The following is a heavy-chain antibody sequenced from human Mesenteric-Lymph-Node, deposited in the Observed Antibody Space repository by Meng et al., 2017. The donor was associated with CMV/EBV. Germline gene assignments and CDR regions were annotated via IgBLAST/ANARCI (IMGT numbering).Heavy chain of an antibody. J-gene: IGHJ4*02. CDR2: INWDESK. CDR3: AHSLNWGMCDY. Sequence: CTFSGFALTTNGVGVGWIRQPQGKALEWLAGINWDESKRFGPSGRSRLTITKDASKNQVVFTLTNVGPEDTATYHCAHSLNWGMCDYWGQGTLVTVSS. V-gene: IGHV2-5*05. D-gene: IGHD7-27*01. CDR1: GFALTTNGVG.